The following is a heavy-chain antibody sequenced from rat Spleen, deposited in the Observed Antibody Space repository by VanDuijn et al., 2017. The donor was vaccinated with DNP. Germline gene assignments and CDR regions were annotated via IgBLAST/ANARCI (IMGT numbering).Heavy chain of an antibody. J-gene: IGHJ4*01. CDR1: GFTFSNYD. V-gene: IGHV5-7*01. Sequence: EVQLVESGGGLVQPGRSMKLSCAASGFTFSNYDMAWVRQAPKKGLEWVATISYDGSSTYYRDSVKGRFTISRDNAKSTLYLQRDSLRSEDTATYYCAREKSGAMDAWGQGTSVTVSS. CDR2: ISYDGSST. D-gene: IGHD4-3*01. CDR3: AREKSGAMDA.